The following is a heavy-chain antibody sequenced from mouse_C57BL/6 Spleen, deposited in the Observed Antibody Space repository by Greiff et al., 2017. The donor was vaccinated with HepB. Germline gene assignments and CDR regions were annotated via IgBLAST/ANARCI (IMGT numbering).Heavy chain of an antibody. Sequence: EVQLVESGGDLVKPGGSLKLSCAASGFTFSSYGMSWVRQTPDKRLEWVATISSGGSYTYYPDSVKGRFTISRDNAKNTLYLQMSSLKSEDTAMYYCARHLGSSGAWFAYWGQGTLVTVSA. V-gene: IGHV5-6*01. J-gene: IGHJ3*01. CDR3: ARHLGSSGAWFAY. D-gene: IGHD3-2*02. CDR2: ISSGGSYT. CDR1: GFTFSSYG.